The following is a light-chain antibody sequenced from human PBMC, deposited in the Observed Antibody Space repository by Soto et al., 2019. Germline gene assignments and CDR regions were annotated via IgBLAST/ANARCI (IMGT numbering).Light chain of an antibody. CDR2: FAS. V-gene: IGKV1-12*01. CDR1: QGIGDR. Sequence: DIHMTQSLSSVSASVGYRVTLTCRASQGIGDRLAWYQQKPGKVPQLLIYFASTLGSGVPSRFSGSGSGTDFILTINTLQADDFATYYCLHTYSFPRTFGQGTKVDIK. J-gene: IGKJ1*01. CDR3: LHTYSFPRT.